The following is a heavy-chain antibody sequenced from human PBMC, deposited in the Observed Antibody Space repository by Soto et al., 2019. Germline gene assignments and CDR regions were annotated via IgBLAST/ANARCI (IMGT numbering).Heavy chain of an antibody. J-gene: IGHJ3*02. Sequence: QVQLVQSGAEVKKPGSSVKVSCKASGCTFSSYAISWVRQAPGQGLEWMGGIIPIFGTANYAQKFQGRVTITTDESTSTAYMELSSLRSEDTAVYYCARAGSSGWFQQNDAFDIWGQGTMVTVSS. V-gene: IGHV1-69*01. CDR3: ARAGSSGWFQQNDAFDI. CDR2: IIPIFGTA. CDR1: GCTFSSYA. D-gene: IGHD6-19*01.